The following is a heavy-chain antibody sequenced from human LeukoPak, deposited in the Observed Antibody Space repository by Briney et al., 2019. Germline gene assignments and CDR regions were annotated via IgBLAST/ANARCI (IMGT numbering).Heavy chain of an antibody. Sequence: PSETLSLTCTVSGGSISSYYWSWIRQPPGKGLEWIGYIYYSGSTNYNPSLKSRVTISVDTSKNQFSLKLSSVTAADTAVYYCARAGEFGRWLPNGGPYFDYWGQGTLVTVSS. CDR3: ARAGEFGRWLPNGGPYFDY. V-gene: IGHV4-59*01. CDR2: IYYSGST. D-gene: IGHD5-24*01. CDR1: GGSISSYY. J-gene: IGHJ4*02.